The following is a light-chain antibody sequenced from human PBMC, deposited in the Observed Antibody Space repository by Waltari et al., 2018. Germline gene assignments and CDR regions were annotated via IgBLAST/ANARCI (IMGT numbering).Light chain of an antibody. J-gene: IGLJ3*02. CDR2: RNH. Sequence: FVLTRSLPASGDPAQCIKSSCSGSNGKIRNKYVYWYQQLPGTAPKVLIYRNHQRPPGVPERFSGSKSDTSASLAISGLRSEDEADYYCAAWDDSLSVWVFGERTKLTVL. CDR3: AAWDDSLSVWV. V-gene: IGLV1-47*01. CDR1: NGKIRNKY.